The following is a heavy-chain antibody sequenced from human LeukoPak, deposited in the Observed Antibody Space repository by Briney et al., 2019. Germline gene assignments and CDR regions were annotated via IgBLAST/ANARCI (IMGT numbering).Heavy chain of an antibody. J-gene: IGHJ4*02. V-gene: IGHV3-21*01. CDR3: ARRGPVGCSGTSCFAGPVDS. Sequence: GGSLRLSCAAFEFTFSSYSMNWVRQAPGKGLEWVSSISGSSSYIYYADSVKGRFTISRDNAKNSLYLEMNSLRAEDTAVYYCARRGPVGCSGTSCFAGPVDSWGQGTLVTVSS. CDR2: ISGSSSYI. CDR1: EFTFSSYS. D-gene: IGHD2-2*01.